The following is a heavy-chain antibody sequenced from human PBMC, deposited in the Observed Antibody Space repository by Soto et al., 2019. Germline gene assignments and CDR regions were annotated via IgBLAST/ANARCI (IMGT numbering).Heavy chain of an antibody. J-gene: IGHJ6*03. CDR3: ARTSMVRGVITCYMDV. CDR2: IDWDDDK. D-gene: IGHD3-10*01. V-gene: IGHV2-70*11. CDR1: GFSLSTSGMC. Sequence: SGPTLVNPTQTLTLTCTFSGFSLSTSGMCVSWIRQPPGKALEWLARIDWDDDKYYSTSLKTRLTISKDTTKNQVVLTMTNMDPVDTATYYCARTSMVRGVITCYMDVWGKGTTVTVSS.